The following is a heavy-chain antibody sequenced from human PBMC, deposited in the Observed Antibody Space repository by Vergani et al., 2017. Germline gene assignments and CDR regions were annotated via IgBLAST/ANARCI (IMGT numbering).Heavy chain of an antibody. J-gene: IGHJ4*02. CDR2: IYYSGST. CDR3: ARDISMIVVR. V-gene: IGHV4-39*07. Sequence: QVQLQESGPGLVKPSETLSLTCTVSGGSISSYYWGWIRQPPGKGLEWIGSIYYSGSTYYNPSLKSRVTMSVDTSKNQFSLKLSSVTAADTAVYYCARDISMIVVRWGQGTLVTVSS. CDR1: GGSISSYY. D-gene: IGHD3-22*01.